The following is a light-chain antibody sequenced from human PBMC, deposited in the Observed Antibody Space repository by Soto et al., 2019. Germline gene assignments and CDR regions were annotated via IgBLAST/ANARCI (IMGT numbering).Light chain of an antibody. V-gene: IGKV1-5*01. CDR3: QQYNSYPWT. CDR1: QSISGW. J-gene: IGKJ1*01. CDR2: DVS. Sequence: DIQMTQSPSTLSSPVGDRVTITCRASQSISGWLAWYQQKPGKAPKLLIYDVSSLESGVPSRFSGSGSGTEFTLAISSLQPDDFATYYCQQYNSYPWTFGQGTKVDIK.